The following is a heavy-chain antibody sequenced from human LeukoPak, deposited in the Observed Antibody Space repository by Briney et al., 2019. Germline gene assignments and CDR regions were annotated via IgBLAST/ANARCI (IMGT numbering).Heavy chain of an antibody. CDR2: ISYDGSNK. V-gene: IGHV3-30*04. Sequence: GRSLRLSCAASGFTFSSYAMHWVRQAPGKGLEWVAVISYDGSNKYYADSVKGRFTISRDNSKNTLYLQMNSLRAEDTAVYYCARGELYGDYGGYWGQETLVTVSS. J-gene: IGHJ4*02. CDR3: ARGELYGDYGGY. CDR1: GFTFSSYA. D-gene: IGHD4-17*01.